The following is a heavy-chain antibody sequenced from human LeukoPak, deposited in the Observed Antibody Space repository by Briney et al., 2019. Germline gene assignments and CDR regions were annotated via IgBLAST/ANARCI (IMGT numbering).Heavy chain of an antibody. Sequence: SVKVSCKASGGTFSSYAISWVRQAPGQGLEWMGGIIPIFGTANYAQKFQGRVTITADESTRTACMELSSLRSEDTAVYYCASGSGSYPFDYWGQGTLVTVSS. D-gene: IGHD3-10*01. CDR3: ASGSGSYPFDY. CDR1: GGTFSSYA. CDR2: IIPIFGTA. J-gene: IGHJ4*02. V-gene: IGHV1-69*13.